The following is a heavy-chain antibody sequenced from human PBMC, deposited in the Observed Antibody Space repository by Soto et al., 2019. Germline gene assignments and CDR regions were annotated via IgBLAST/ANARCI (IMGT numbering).Heavy chain of an antibody. CDR1: GGSISSGDYY. CDR3: ARDRGGRSYVFRTYYFDY. Sequence: KPSETLSLTCTVSGGSISSGDYYWSWIRQPPGKGLEWIGYFYYSGSTYYNPSLKSRVTISVDTSKNQFSLKVTSVTAADTAVYYCARDRGGRSYVFRTYYFDYWGHGTLVTVSS. D-gene: IGHD1-26*01. V-gene: IGHV4-30-4*01. CDR2: FYYSGST. J-gene: IGHJ4*01.